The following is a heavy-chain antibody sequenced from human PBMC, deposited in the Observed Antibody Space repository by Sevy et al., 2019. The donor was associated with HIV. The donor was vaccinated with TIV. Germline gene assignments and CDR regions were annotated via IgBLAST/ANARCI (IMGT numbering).Heavy chain of an antibody. J-gene: IGHJ5*02. Sequence: GGSLRLSCAASGFTFGDYAMHWVRQAPGKGLEWVSGITWNGGPIGYADSVKGRFTISRDNAKNSLYLQMNSLRAEDMAFYYCAKGSDSSGHFNWFDPWGYGTLVTVSS. CDR1: GFTFGDYA. CDR3: AKGSDSSGHFNWFDP. D-gene: IGHD3-22*01. CDR2: ITWNGGPI. V-gene: IGHV3-9*03.